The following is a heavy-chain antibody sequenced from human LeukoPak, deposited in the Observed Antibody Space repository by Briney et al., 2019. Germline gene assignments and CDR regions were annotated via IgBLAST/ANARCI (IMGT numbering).Heavy chain of an antibody. D-gene: IGHD6-19*01. CDR2: ISYDGSNK. J-gene: IGHJ6*02. V-gene: IGHV3-30-3*01. Sequence: PGRSLRLSCAASGFTFDDYAMHWVRQAPGKGLEWVAVISYDGSNKYYADSVKGRFTISRDNSKNTLYLQMNSLRAEDTAVYYCARVAGIAVAFYGMDVWGQGTTVTVSS. CDR3: ARVAGIAVAFYGMDV. CDR1: GFTFDDYA.